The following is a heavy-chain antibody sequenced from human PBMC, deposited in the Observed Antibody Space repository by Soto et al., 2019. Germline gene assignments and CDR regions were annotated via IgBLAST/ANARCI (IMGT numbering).Heavy chain of an antibody. CDR1: GGSISSYY. CDR2: IYYSGST. Sequence: SETLSLTCTVSGGSISSYYWSWIRQPPGKGLEWIGYIYYSGSTNYNPSLKSRVTISVDTSKNQFSLKLSSVTAADTAVYYCARAGAPAEYYYGSGTTFYPHYWGQGTLVTVSS. CDR3: ARAGAPAEYYYGSGTTFYPHY. V-gene: IGHV4-59*08. J-gene: IGHJ4*02. D-gene: IGHD3-10*01.